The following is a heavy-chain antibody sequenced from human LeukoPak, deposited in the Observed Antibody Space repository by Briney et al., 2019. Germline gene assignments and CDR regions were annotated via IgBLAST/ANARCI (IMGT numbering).Heavy chain of an antibody. CDR1: GYTFTGYY. CDR3: AREWSYGDYYDC. CDR2: INPNSGGT. D-gene: IGHD4-17*01. Sequence: GASVKVSCKASGYTFTGYYMHWVRQAPGQGLEWMGRINPNSGGTNYAQKFQGRVTMTRDTSITTAYMELSRLRSDDTAVYYCAREWSYGDYYDCWGQGTLVTVSS. V-gene: IGHV1-2*06. J-gene: IGHJ4*02.